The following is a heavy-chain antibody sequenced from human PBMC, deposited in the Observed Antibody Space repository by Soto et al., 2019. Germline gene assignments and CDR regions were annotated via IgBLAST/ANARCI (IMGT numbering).Heavy chain of an antibody. Sequence: ASVKVSCKASGYTFTGYYMHWVRQAPGQGLEWMGWINPNSGGTNYAQKFQGRVTMTRDTSISTAYMELSRLRSDDTAVYYCASDSSYASTGHFYYYYGMDVWGQGTTVTVSS. CDR1: GYTFTGYY. V-gene: IGHV1-2*02. J-gene: IGHJ6*02. CDR3: ASDSSYASTGHFYYYYGMDV. D-gene: IGHD3-22*01. CDR2: INPNSGGT.